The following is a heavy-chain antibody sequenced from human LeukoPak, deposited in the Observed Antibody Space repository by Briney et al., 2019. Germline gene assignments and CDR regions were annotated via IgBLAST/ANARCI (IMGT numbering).Heavy chain of an antibody. CDR1: GFTFDDYT. CDR2: ITWDGGTT. J-gene: IGHJ6*03. Sequence: GGSLRLSCAASGFTFDDYTMHWVRQPPGKGLEWIPLITWDGGTTYYADSVRGRFTISRDNSKNSLFLRMNSLRPEDTALYYCARDRTAEAGNDYYMGVWGNGTTVIVSS. CDR3: ARDRTAEAGNDYYMGV. D-gene: IGHD6-13*01. V-gene: IGHV3-43*01.